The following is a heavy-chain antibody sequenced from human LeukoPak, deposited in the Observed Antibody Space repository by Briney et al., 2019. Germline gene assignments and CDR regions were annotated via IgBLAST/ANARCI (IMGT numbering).Heavy chain of an antibody. CDR2: INHSVRT. CDR3: ARVGPWVNPDYYYYYMDV. Sequence: PSETLSLTCAVYGGSFSGYYWSWIRQPPGKGLEWVGEINHSVRTNYNPSLMSRVNISADTSKNQFSLKLSSVTAADKAVYYCARVGPWVNPDYYYYYMDVWGKGTTVTVS. V-gene: IGHV4-34*01. D-gene: IGHD1-14*01. J-gene: IGHJ6*03. CDR1: GGSFSGYY.